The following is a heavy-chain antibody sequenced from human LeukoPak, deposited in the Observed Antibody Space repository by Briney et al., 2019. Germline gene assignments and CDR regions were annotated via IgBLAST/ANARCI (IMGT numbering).Heavy chain of an antibody. CDR3: ANPLWQQPEHNWFDP. V-gene: IGHV3-23*01. J-gene: IGHJ5*02. CDR2: ISGSGGST. Sequence: GGSLGLSCAASGFTFSSYALSWVRQAPEKGLEWVSAISGSGGSTYYADSVKGRFTISRDNSKNTLYLQMNSLRAEDTAVYYCANPLWQQPEHNWFDPWGQGTLVTVSS. CDR1: GFTFSSYA. D-gene: IGHD6-13*01.